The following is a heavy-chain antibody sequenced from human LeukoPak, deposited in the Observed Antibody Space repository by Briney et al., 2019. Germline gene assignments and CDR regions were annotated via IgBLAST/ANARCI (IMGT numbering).Heavy chain of an antibody. V-gene: IGHV3-21*01. CDR3: ARAEWLWNAFDL. Sequence: GGSLRLSCAASGFTFSSYSMNWVRQAPGKGLEWVSSISSSSSYIYYADSVKGRFTISRDNAKNSLYLQMSSLRAEDTAVYYCARAEWLWNAFDLWGQGTMVTVSS. CDR2: ISSSSSYI. J-gene: IGHJ3*01. D-gene: IGHD3-3*01. CDR1: GFTFSSYS.